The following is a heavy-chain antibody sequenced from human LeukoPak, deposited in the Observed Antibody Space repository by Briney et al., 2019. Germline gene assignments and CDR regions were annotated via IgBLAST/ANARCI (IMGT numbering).Heavy chain of an antibody. CDR2: FDPEDGET. Sequence: ASVKVSCKVSGYTLTELYMHWVRQAPGKGLEWMGGFDPEDGETIYAQKFQGRVTMTEDTSTDTAYMELSSLRSEDTAVYYCATAVRGVIFHGAYWGQGTLVTVSS. CDR1: GYTLTELY. CDR3: ATAVRGVIFHGAY. J-gene: IGHJ4*02. V-gene: IGHV1-24*01. D-gene: IGHD3-10*01.